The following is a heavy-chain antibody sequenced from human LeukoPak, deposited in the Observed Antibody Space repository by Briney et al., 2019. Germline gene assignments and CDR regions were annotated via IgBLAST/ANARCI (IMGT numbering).Heavy chain of an antibody. Sequence: PSETLSLTCSVSGGSMSSYYWSWIRQPPGKGLEGIGYIYYSGSTNYNPSLKSRVTISVDTSKNQFSLKLSSVTAADTAVYYCARGSSGYLSYFDYWGQGTLVTVSS. D-gene: IGHD3-22*01. CDR3: ARGSSGYLSYFDY. V-gene: IGHV4-59*01. J-gene: IGHJ4*02. CDR1: GGSMSSYY. CDR2: IYYSGST.